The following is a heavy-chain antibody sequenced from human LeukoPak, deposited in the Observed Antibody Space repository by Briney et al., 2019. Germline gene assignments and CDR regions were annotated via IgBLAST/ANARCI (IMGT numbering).Heavy chain of an antibody. CDR2: IYYSGST. CDR3: ASGAPIVGAINI. D-gene: IGHD1-26*01. Sequence: SETLSLTGTVSGGSISSSSYYWGWIRQPPGKGLEWIGGIYYSGSTSYNPSLKSRVTISVDTSKNQFSLKLSSVTAADTAVYYCASGAPIVGAINIWGQGTMVTVSS. V-gene: IGHV4-39*07. CDR1: GGSISSSSYY. J-gene: IGHJ3*02.